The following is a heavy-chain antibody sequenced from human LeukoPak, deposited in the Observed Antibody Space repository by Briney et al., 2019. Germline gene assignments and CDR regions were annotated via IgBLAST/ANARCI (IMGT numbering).Heavy chain of an antibody. Sequence: PGGSLRLSCAASGFTFDDYAMHWVRQAPGKGLEWVSRISWDSGTIAYADSVKGRFTVSRDNAKNSLYLQMNSLRAEDTALYYCAKDRRAGCTSTTCYTLFEYWGQGTLVTVSS. CDR2: ISWDSGTI. V-gene: IGHV3-9*01. CDR3: AKDRRAGCTSTTCYTLFEY. CDR1: GFTFDDYA. J-gene: IGHJ4*02. D-gene: IGHD2-2*02.